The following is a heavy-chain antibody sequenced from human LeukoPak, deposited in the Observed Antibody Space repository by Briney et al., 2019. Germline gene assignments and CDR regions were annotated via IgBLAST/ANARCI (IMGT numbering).Heavy chain of an antibody. CDR2: IYYTGTT. V-gene: IGHV4-39*01. J-gene: IGHJ4*02. D-gene: IGHD3-16*01. CDR1: GGSISSSSYY. Sequence: SETLSLTCTVSGGSISSSSYYWGWIRQPPEKGLEWIGSIYYTGTTYYKPSLKSRVTISVDTSKNQFSLKLSSVTAADTAVYYCAGGRSSVLGYWGQRTLVTVSS. CDR3: AGGRSSVLGY.